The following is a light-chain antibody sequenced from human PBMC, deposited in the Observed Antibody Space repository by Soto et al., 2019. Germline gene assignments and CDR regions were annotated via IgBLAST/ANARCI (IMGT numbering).Light chain of an antibody. V-gene: IGKV3-15*01. CDR1: QSVNSN. CDR3: QQYNDWPLT. Sequence: KVMTQSPATLSVSPGERATLSCRASQSVNSNLAWYPQKPGQAPRLLLYGASTRAIGLPARFSGSASGTEFTLTISSLQSEDSAVYYCQQYNDWPLTFGGGTKVEI. CDR2: GAS. J-gene: IGKJ4*01.